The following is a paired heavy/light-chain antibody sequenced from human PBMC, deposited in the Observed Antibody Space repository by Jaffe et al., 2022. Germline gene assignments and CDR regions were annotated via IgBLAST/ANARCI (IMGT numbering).Heavy chain of an antibody. Sequence: QVQLVESGGGVVQPGGSLRLSCAASGFTFSSYGMHWVRQAPGKGLEWVAFIRYDGSNKYYADSVKGRFTISRDNSKNTLYLQMNSLRAEDTAVYYCAKDHVDCSSTSCWDYYYYYYMDVWGKGTTVTVSS. J-gene: IGHJ6*03. CDR2: IRYDGSNK. CDR1: GFTFSSYG. V-gene: IGHV3-30*02. CDR3: AKDHVDCSSTSCWDYYYYYYMDV. D-gene: IGHD2-2*01.
Light chain of an antibody. Sequence: AIWMTQSPSLLSASTGDRVTISCRMSQGISSYLAWYQQKPGKAPELLIYAASTLQSGVPSRFSGSGSGTDFTLTISCLQSEDFATYYCQQYYSFPRTFGQGTKLEIK. CDR1: QGISSY. V-gene: IGKV1D-8*02. J-gene: IGKJ2*02. CDR2: AAS. CDR3: QQYYSFPRT.